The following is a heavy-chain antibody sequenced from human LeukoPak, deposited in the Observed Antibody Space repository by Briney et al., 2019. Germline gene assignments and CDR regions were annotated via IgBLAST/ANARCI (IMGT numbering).Heavy chain of an antibody. Sequence: GGSLRLSCAASGFTFSSYAMTWVRQAPGKGLEWVADIKQDGSEKLYVNSVRGRFTISRDNAKMSLFPQMNSLRAEDTAVYYCARDNGVVHGVYYMDVWGKGTTVTVS. CDR1: GFTFSSYA. CDR2: IKQDGSEK. CDR3: ARDNGVVHGVYYMDV. D-gene: IGHD3-3*01. V-gene: IGHV3-7*01. J-gene: IGHJ6*03.